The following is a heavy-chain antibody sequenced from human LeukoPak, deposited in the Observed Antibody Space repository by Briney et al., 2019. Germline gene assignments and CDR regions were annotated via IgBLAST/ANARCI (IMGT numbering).Heavy chain of an antibody. Sequence: GGSLRLSCATSGDSFDNYGMHWGRQAPGKGLEWVAVIYDDGSREHFADSVKGRFAISRDNSKKTVVLQMNSLRGEDTAVYYCARDLKSGYFDSWGQGTLVTVSS. D-gene: IGHD3-3*01. CDR1: GDSFDNYG. J-gene: IGHJ4*02. CDR3: ARDLKSGYFDS. V-gene: IGHV3-33*01. CDR2: IYDDGSRE.